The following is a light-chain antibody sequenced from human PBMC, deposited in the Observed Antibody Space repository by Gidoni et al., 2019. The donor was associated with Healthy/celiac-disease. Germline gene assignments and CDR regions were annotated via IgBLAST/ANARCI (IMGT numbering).Light chain of an antibody. Sequence: QSALTQPAPVSGSPGQPITISCTGTSSDVGSYNLVSWYQQHPGKAPKLMIYEGSKRPSGVANRVSGSKSGNTASLTISGLQAEDEADYYCCSYAGSSTLVFGGGTKLTVL. CDR3: CSYAGSSTLV. V-gene: IGLV2-23*01. J-gene: IGLJ2*01. CDR2: EGS. CDR1: SSDVGSYNL.